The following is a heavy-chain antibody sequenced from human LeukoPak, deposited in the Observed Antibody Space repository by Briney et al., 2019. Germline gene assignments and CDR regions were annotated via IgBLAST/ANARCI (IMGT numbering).Heavy chain of an antibody. J-gene: IGHJ4*02. CDR1: GGSFSGYY. D-gene: IGHD5-24*01. CDR2: INHSGST. Sequence: SETLSLTCAVYGGSFSGYYWSWIRQPPGKGLEWIGGINHSGSTNYNPSLKSRVTISVDTSKNQFSLKLSSVTAADTAVYYCARVERWLQYDYWGQGTLVTVSS. V-gene: IGHV4-34*01. CDR3: ARVERWLQYDY.